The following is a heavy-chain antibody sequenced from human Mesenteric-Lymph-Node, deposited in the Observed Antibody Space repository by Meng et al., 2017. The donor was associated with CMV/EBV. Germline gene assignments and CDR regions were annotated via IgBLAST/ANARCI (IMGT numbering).Heavy chain of an antibody. CDR2: ISSGSGFM. CDR3: ASLGKVTIH. D-gene: IGHD4-23*01. Sequence: GESLKISCAASGFIFSSYNMNWVRQAPGKGLEWVSYISSGSGFMYYADSVKGRFTIPRDNATNSLYLQMNSLGAEDTAVYYCASLGKVTIHWGQGTLVTVSS. J-gene: IGHJ4*02. CDR1: GFIFSSYN. V-gene: IGHV3-21*01.